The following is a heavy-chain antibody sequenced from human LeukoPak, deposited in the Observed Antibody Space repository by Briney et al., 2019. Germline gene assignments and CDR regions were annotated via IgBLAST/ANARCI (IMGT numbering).Heavy chain of an antibody. J-gene: IGHJ6*03. CDR3: ARGKTGSYYSRSYYMDV. CDR1: GFIFSDYY. CDR2: ISSSGITI. Sequence: GGSLRLSCAASGFIFSDYYMSWIRQAPGKGLEWVSYISSSGITIYYADSVKGRFNISRDNAKNSLYLQMNSLRAEDTAVYYCARGKTGSYYSRSYYMDVWGKGTTVTISS. D-gene: IGHD3-10*01. V-gene: IGHV3-11*01.